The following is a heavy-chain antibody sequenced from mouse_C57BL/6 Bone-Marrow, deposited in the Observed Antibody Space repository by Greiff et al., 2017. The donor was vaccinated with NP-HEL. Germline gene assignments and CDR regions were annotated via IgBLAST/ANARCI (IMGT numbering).Heavy chain of an antibody. J-gene: IGHJ1*03. Sequence: VKLVESGAELVKPGASVKMSCKASGYTFTTYPIEWMNQNHGKSLEWIGNFHPYNDDTKYNEKFKGKATLTVEKSSSTVYLELSRLTSDDSAVYYCARGASNSSRWYFDVWGTGTTVTVSS. CDR2: FHPYNDDT. D-gene: IGHD1-1*01. V-gene: IGHV1-47*01. CDR3: ARGASNSSRWYFDV. CDR1: GYTFTTYP.